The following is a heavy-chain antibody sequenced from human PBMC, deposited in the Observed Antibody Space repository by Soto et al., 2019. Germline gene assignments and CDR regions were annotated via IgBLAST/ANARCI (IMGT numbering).Heavy chain of an antibody. V-gene: IGHV5-51*01. CDR1: GYSFSTYW. J-gene: IGHJ6*02. CDR2: IYPGDSDT. CDR3: ARLGFNYDFLSGYYNVHHYYGIDV. D-gene: IGHD3-3*01. Sequence: SGESLKISCKGSGYSFSTYWIGWVRQMPGKGLEWMGIIYPGDSDTRYSPSFQGQVTISADKSINTAYLQWNNLKASDTATYYCARLGFNYDFLSGYYNVHHYYGIDVRGQGTTVTVSS.